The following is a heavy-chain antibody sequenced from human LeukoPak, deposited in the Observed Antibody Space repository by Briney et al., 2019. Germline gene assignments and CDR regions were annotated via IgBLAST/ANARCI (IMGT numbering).Heavy chain of an antibody. V-gene: IGHV4-59*01. CDR3: ARDTSPKGMDV. D-gene: IGHD3-3*01. J-gene: IGHJ6*02. CDR2: IYYSGST. CDR1: GGSISSYY. Sequence: SETLSLTCTVSGGSISSYYWSWIRQPPGKGLEWIGYIYYSGSTNYNLSLKSRVTISVDTSKNQFSLKLSSVTAADTAVYYCARDTSPKGMDVWGQGTTVTVSS.